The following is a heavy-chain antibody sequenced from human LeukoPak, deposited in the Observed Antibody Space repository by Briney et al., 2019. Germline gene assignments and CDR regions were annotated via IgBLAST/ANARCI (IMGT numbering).Heavy chain of an antibody. CDR2: VYYSGST. Sequence: ASETLSLTCAVSGGFISRTSFYWSWIRQPPGKGLEWIGSVYYSGSTYYKSSLESRVTISVDKSKNQFSLKLSSVTAADTAVYYCARDSSDHWFDPWGQGTLVTVSS. CDR3: ARDSSDHWFDP. D-gene: IGHD3-10*01. CDR1: GGFISRTSFY. J-gene: IGHJ5*02. V-gene: IGHV4-39*07.